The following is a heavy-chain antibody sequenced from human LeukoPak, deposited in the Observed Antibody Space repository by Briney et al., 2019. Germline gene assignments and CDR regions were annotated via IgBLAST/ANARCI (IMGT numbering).Heavy chain of an antibody. CDR2: ISAYNGNT. Sequence: GASVKVSCKASGYTFTSYGISWVRQAPGQGLEWMGWISAYNGNTNYAQKLQGRVTMTTDTSTSTAYMELRSLRSDDTAVYYCAREGEGLYGDYVSFDYWGQGTLVTVSS. J-gene: IGHJ4*02. V-gene: IGHV1-18*01. D-gene: IGHD4-17*01. CDR1: GYTFTSYG. CDR3: AREGEGLYGDYVSFDY.